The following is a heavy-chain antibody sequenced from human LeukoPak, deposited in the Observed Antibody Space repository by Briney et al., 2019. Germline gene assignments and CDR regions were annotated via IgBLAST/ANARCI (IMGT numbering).Heavy chain of an antibody. V-gene: IGHV1-58*01. CDR2: IVVGSGNT. J-gene: IGHJ4*02. CDR1: GFTFTSSA. D-gene: IGHD1-26*01. CDR3: AAETDSGSYTFDY. Sequence: SVKVSCTASGFTFTSSAVQWVRQARGQRLEWIGWIVVGSGNTNYAQKFQERVTITRDMSTSTAYMELSSLRSEDTAVYYCAAETDSGSYTFDYWGQGTLVTVSS.